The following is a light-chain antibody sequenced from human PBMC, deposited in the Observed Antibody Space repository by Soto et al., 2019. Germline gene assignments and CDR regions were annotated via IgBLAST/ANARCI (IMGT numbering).Light chain of an antibody. CDR1: QSISSW. CDR3: QQYNSYPWT. Sequence: DIQMTQSPSTLSASVGDRVTITCRASQSISSWLAWYQQKPGKAPKLLIYDASSLESGVPSRFSGSGSGTEFNLTISSLQPDDFATYYCQQYNSYPWTLGQGTKVEIK. J-gene: IGKJ1*01. V-gene: IGKV1-5*01. CDR2: DAS.